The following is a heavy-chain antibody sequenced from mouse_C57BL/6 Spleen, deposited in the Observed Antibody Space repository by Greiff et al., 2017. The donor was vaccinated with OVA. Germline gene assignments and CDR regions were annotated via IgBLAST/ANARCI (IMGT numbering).Heavy chain of an antibody. Sequence: QVQLQQSGAELVKPGASVKMSCKASGYTFTSYWITWVKQRPGQGLEWIGDISPGSGSTNYNEKFKSKATLTVDTSSSTAYMQLSSLTSEDSAVYYCARGDYGSSYAWFAYWGQGTLVTVSA. CDR3: ARGDYGSSYAWFAY. V-gene: IGHV1-55*01. J-gene: IGHJ3*01. CDR1: GYTFTSYW. CDR2: ISPGSGST. D-gene: IGHD1-1*01.